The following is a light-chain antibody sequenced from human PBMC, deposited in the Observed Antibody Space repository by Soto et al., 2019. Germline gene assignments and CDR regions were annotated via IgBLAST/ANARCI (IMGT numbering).Light chain of an antibody. J-gene: IGLJ1*01. CDR2: DVS. CDR1: SSDVGAYNF. Sequence: QSVLTQPASVSGSPGQSITISCTGTSSDVGAYNFVSWYQQFPGKAPKLMIYDVSKRPSGVPDRFSGSKSGNTASLTISGLQAEDEADYYCCSYAGSSYVFGTGTKVTVL. V-gene: IGLV2-11*01. CDR3: CSYAGSSYV.